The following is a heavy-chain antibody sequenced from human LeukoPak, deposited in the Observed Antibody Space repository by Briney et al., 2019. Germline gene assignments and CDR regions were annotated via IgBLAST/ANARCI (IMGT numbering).Heavy chain of an antibody. CDR3: AGIWLGNNAFDI. V-gene: IGHV4-34*01. Sequence: TSETLSLTCAAYGESFSGYYWSWIRQPPQKGLEWIGEIYHDGTTTFNPSLKSRVTVSVDTSRSQFSLKLTSVAAADTAVYYCAGIWLGNNAFDIWGQGTMVTVSS. CDR1: GESFSGYY. D-gene: IGHD1-26*01. J-gene: IGHJ3*02. CDR2: IYHDGTT.